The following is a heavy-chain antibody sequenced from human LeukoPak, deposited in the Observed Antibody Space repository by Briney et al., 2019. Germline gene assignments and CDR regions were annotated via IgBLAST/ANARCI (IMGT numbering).Heavy chain of an antibody. CDR1: GFTFSDYA. V-gene: IGHV3-23*01. Sequence: GGSLRLSCAASGFTFSDYALGWVRQAPGRGLEWVATLSGSGAGTYYSDSVKGRFTISRDYSKNTLYLQMNSLRAEDTAVYYCARGVSGSYYGYWGQGTLVTVSS. J-gene: IGHJ4*02. CDR3: ARGVSGSYYGY. CDR2: LSGSGAGT. D-gene: IGHD1-26*01.